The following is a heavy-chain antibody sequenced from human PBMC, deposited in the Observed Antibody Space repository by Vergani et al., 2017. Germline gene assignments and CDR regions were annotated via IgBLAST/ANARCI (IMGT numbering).Heavy chain of an antibody. V-gene: IGHV1-3*01. CDR3: ARSSTMVRRVFPENWFDP. CDR2: INAGSGNT. J-gene: IGHJ5*02. D-gene: IGHD3-10*01. Sequence: QVQLVQSGAEVKKPGASVKVSCKASGYTFTSYAMHWVRQAPGQRLEWMGWINAGSGNTKYSQKFQGRVTITRDTAASTAYMELSSLRSEDTAVYYCARSSTMVRRVFPENWFDPWGQGTLVTVYS. CDR1: GYTFTSYA.